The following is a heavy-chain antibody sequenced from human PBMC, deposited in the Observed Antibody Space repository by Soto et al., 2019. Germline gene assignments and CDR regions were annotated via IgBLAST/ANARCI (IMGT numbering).Heavy chain of an antibody. V-gene: IGHV3-30*18. CDR2: ISYDGSNK. CDR3: AKDAGYCSNGVCYKVDAFDI. D-gene: IGHD2-8*01. CDR1: GFTFSSYG. Sequence: GGSLRLSCAASGFTFSSYGMHWVRQAPGKGLEWVAVISYDGSNKYYADSVKGRFTISRDNSKNTLYLQMNSLRAEDTAVYYCAKDAGYCSNGVCYKVDAFDIWGQGTMVTV. J-gene: IGHJ3*02.